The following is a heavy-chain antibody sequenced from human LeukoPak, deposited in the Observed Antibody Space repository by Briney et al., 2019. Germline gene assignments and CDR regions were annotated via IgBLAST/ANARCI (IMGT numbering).Heavy chain of an antibody. D-gene: IGHD3-10*01. CDR1: GFTYSSYD. J-gene: IGHJ6*02. V-gene: IGHV3-23*01. CDR3: AKEHTMIRGIIYYGMDV. CDR2: IIRCGNT. Sequence: PGGSLRLSCAASGFTYSSYDMNWVRQAPGKGLEWVSTIIRCGNTYYADSVTGRFTISRDHSHNTLYLQMTSLRAEDTAVYYYAKEHTMIRGIIYYGMDVWGQGTTVTVSS.